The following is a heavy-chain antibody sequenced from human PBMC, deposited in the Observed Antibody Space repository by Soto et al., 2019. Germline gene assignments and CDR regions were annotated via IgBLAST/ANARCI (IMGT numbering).Heavy chain of an antibody. CDR1: GNTFSTYW. CDR3: ARQHYFQSSYFYYDE. D-gene: IGHD3-22*01. V-gene: IGHV5-51*01. Sequence: EAQLVQSGAEVKQPGESLKISCQGSGNTFSTYWIVWLRQLPGKGLEWMGMIFAGNSETRYSQSFQGQVTISADKSISTAYLQWSSLKASATAIYFCARQHYFQSSYFYYDEWGQGTLVTVSS. J-gene: IGHJ4*02. CDR2: IFAGNSET.